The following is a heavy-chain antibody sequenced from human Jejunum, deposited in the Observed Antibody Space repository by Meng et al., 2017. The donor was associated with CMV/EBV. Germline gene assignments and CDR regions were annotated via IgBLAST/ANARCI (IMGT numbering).Heavy chain of an antibody. Sequence: QGKLQESGPGLVKPSWTLSLTCTVCGGSISTYYWTWILQPAGKGLEWIGRIYTSGSTHYNPSLKSRVNMSVDKAKNQFSLKLSSVTAADTAVYYCARENSGYDYWGQGTLVTVSS. D-gene: IGHD5-12*01. V-gene: IGHV4-4*07. J-gene: IGHJ4*02. CDR1: GGSISTYY. CDR2: IYTSGST. CDR3: ARENSGYDY.